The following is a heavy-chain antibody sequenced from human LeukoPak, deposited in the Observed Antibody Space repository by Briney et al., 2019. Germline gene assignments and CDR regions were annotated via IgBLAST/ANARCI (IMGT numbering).Heavy chain of an antibody. Sequence: SQTLSLTCTVSGGSISSGSYYWSWIRQPAGKGLEWIGRIYTSGSTNYNPSLKSRVTISVDTSKNQFSLKLSSVTAADTAVYYCAKYLVPAAAFGEFGSWGQGTLVTVSS. V-gene: IGHV4-61*02. J-gene: IGHJ4*02. CDR1: GGSISSGSYY. CDR3: AKYLVPAAAFGEFGS. CDR2: IYTSGST. D-gene: IGHD3-10*01.